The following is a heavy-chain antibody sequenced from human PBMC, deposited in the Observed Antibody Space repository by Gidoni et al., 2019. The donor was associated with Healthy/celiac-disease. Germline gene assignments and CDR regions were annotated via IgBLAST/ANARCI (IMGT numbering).Heavy chain of an antibody. J-gene: IGHJ6*02. CDR1: VFTFTSYA. Sequence: EVQLLESGGGLVQPGGSLRLSCAASVFTFTSYAMGWVPQAPGKGLGWVSAIRGSGGSTYYADSVKGRFTISRDNSKNTLYLQMNSLRAEDTAVYYCAKGGDTAMVYYYYGMDVWGQGTTVTVSS. V-gene: IGHV3-23*01. D-gene: IGHD5-18*01. CDR3: AKGGDTAMVYYYYGMDV. CDR2: IRGSGGST.